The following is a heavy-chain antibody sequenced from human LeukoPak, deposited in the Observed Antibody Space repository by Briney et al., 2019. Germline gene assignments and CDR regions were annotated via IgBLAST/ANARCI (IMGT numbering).Heavy chain of an antibody. J-gene: IGHJ5*02. CDR2: ISAYNGNT. D-gene: IGHD6-19*01. CDR1: GYTFTIYG. Sequence: ASVKVSFKASGYTFTIYGISWVRQAPGQGLEWMGWISAYNGNTNYAQKLQGRVTMTTDTSTSTAYMELRSLRSDDTAVYYCARVIRSIAVAGGRFDPWGQGTLVTVSS. CDR3: ARVIRSIAVAGGRFDP. V-gene: IGHV1-18*01.